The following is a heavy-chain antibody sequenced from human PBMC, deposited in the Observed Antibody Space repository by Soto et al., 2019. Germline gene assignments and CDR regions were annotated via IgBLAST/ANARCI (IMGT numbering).Heavy chain of an antibody. J-gene: IGHJ2*01. Sequence: QVQLQQWGAGPLRPLETLSLTCGVSGGSFSGYYWAWIRQSPGKGLEWIGEINDRGSINYNPSLKSRVSIAVDTSKNHYSLKRRAVTAADTAVYYCARESHDSLTGPPWVGYVDLWGRGTLVTVSS. D-gene: IGHD3-9*01. CDR3: ARESHDSLTGPPWVGYVDL. V-gene: IGHV4-34*01. CDR2: INDRGSI. CDR1: GGSFSGYY.